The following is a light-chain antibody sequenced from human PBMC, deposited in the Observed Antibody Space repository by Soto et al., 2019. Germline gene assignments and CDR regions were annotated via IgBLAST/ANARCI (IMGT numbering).Light chain of an antibody. CDR1: QSVSTN. CDR3: QQYTDWPLT. Sequence: EIVMTRSPATLSVSPGERATLSCRASQSVSTNLAWYHQKPGQAPRLLIYGASTRATGIPARFSGSGSGTEFTLTISGLQSEDFAVYHCQQYTDWPLTFGGGTKVEI. V-gene: IGKV3-15*01. J-gene: IGKJ4*01. CDR2: GAS.